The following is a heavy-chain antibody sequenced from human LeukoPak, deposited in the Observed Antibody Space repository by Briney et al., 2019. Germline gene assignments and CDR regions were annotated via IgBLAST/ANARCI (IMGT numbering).Heavy chain of an antibody. J-gene: IGHJ6*02. CDR2: INPNSGGT. Sequence: ASVKVSCKASGYTFTGYYMHWVRQAPGQGLEWMGWINPNSGGTNYAQKFQGRVTMTRGTSISTAYMELSRLRSDDTAVYYCARGQKGVVVVAATSGYYYGMDVWGQGTTVTVSS. V-gene: IGHV1-2*02. CDR3: ARGQKGVVVVAATSGYYYGMDV. D-gene: IGHD2-15*01. CDR1: GYTFTGYY.